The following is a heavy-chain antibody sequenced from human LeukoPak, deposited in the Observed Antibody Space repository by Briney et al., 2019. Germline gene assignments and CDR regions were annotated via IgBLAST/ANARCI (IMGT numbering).Heavy chain of an antibody. CDR2: IYHSGST. D-gene: IGHD3-10*01. CDR1: GYSISSGYY. V-gene: IGHV4-38-2*02. J-gene: IGHJ5*02. CDR3: ARDRRFGEFGWFDP. Sequence: PSETLSLTCTVSGYSISSGYYWGWIRRPPGKGLEWIGSIYHSGSTYYNPSLKSRVTISVDTSKNQFSLKLSSVTAADTAVYYCARDRRFGEFGWFDPWGQGTLVTVSS.